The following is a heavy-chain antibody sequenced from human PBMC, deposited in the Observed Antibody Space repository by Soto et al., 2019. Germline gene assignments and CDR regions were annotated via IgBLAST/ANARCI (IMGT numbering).Heavy chain of an antibody. CDR1: GFTFSSYW. Sequence: EVQLVESGGGLVQPGGSLRLSCAASGFTFSSYWMHWVRQAPGKGLVWVSRINRDGSSTSYADSVKGRFTISRDNAKNTLYLQMSSLRAEDTAVYYCVRTSLVVAAATREDYWGQGTLVTVSS. CDR2: INRDGSST. J-gene: IGHJ4*02. D-gene: IGHD2-15*01. V-gene: IGHV3-74*01. CDR3: VRTSLVVAAATREDY.